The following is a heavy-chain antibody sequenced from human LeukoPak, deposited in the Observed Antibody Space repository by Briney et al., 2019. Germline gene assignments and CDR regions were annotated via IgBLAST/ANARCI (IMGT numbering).Heavy chain of an antibody. CDR1: GGTFSSYA. D-gene: IGHD6-19*01. CDR2: IIPIFGTA. CDR3: ARVPFRAYSSGWQTNYYYYYMDV. V-gene: IGHV1-69*05. J-gene: IGHJ6*03. Sequence: SVKVSCKASGGTFSSYAISWVRQAPGQGLEWKGGIIPIFGTANYAQKFQGRVTITTDESTSTAYMELSSLRSEDTAVYYCARVPFRAYSSGWQTNYYYYYMDVWGKGTTVTVSS.